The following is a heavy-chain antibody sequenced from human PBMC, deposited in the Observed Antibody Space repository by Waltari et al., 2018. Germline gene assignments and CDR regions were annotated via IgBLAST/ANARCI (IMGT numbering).Heavy chain of an antibody. D-gene: IGHD5-12*01. CDR2: IYPGDSSS. CDR3: ARRGYSGFEGSWFDS. V-gene: IGHV5-51*01. J-gene: IGHJ5*01. Sequence: EVQLVQSGAEVKKPGESLKISCRGSGYNFTTYWIGWVRQRPGEGLEWMAMIYPGDSSSRYRPSFQGQVTISVDKSISTAYLQWSSLKASDTATYYCARRGYSGFEGSWFDSWGRGTLVTVSS. CDR1: GYNFTTYW.